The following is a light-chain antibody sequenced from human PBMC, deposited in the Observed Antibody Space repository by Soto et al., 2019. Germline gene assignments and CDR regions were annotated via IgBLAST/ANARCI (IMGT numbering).Light chain of an antibody. CDR1: QSVSSSY. CDR2: GAS. J-gene: IGKJ1*01. Sequence: EIVLTQSPGTLSLSPGERATLSCRSSQSVSSSYLAWYQQKPGQAPRLLIYGASSRATGIPDRFSGSGSVTDFTLTISSLEPEDFAVYYCQQYGSSRSWTFGQGTKVEIK. CDR3: QQYGSSRSWT. V-gene: IGKV3-20*01.